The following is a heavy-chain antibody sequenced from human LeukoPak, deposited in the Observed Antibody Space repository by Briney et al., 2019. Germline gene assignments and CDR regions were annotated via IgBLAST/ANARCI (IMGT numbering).Heavy chain of an antibody. V-gene: IGHV4-39*01. D-gene: IGHD6-19*01. CDR1: GGSISSSSYY. CDR2: IYYSGRT. Sequence: SETLSLTCTVSGGSISSSSYYWGWIRQPPGKGLEWIGSIYYSGRTFYNPSLKSRVTISVDTSKNQFSLKLSSVTAADTAVYYCVERWLASEALQWGQGTLVTVSS. CDR3: VERWLASEALQ. J-gene: IGHJ4*02.